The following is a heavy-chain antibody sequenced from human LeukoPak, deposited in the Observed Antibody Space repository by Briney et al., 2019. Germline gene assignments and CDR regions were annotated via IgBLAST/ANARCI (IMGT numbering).Heavy chain of an antibody. J-gene: IGHJ4*02. D-gene: IGHD2-21*02. CDR2: ISYDGSNK. V-gene: IGHV3-30-3*01. CDR1: GFTFSSYA. Sequence: GGSLRLSCAASGFTFSSYAMHWVRQAPGKGLEWVADISYDGSNKYYADSVKGRFTISGDNSKNTLYLQMNSLRAEDTAVYYCASADCETCSFDYWGQGTLVTVSS. CDR3: ASADCETCSFDY.